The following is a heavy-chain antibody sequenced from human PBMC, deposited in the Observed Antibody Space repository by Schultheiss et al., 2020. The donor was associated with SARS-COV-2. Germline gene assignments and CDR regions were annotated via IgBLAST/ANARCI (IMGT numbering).Heavy chain of an antibody. D-gene: IGHD6-19*01. CDR1: GFTFINHG. Sequence: GRSLRLSCAASGFTFINHGFHWVRQAPGKGLEWLSVIWHDGSKESYADSVKGRFTISRDNSKNTVYLEMNNLTAEDTAVYYCVRGLQWLFDVWGQGNTVTVSS. CDR2: IWHDGSKE. V-gene: IGHV3-33*01. J-gene: IGHJ6*02. CDR3: VRGLQWLFDV.